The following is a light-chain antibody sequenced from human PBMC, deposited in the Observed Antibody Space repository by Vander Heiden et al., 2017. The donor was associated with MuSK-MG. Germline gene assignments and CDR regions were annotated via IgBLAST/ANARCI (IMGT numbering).Light chain of an antibody. V-gene: IGKV1-17*01. CDR2: TAS. Sequence: DIQMTQSPSSLPASVGDRVTITCRASQGIRNDLHWYQQKPGKAPKRLIYTASSLQSGVPSRFSGSGSGIEFTLTIISLQPEDFATYYCLQSNSSPFTFGGGTTVEIK. J-gene: IGKJ4*01. CDR3: LQSNSSPFT. CDR1: QGIRND.